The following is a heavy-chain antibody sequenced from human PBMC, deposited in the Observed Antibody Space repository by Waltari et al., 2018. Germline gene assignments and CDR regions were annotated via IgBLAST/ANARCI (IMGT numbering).Heavy chain of an antibody. CDR1: GFTVSDDY. V-gene: IGHV3-53*01. CDR2: ISNGGTT. D-gene: IGHD3-10*01. CDR3: ARAPGYNWFDP. Sequence: EVQMVESGGGLIQPGGSLRLSCDASGFTVSDDYQGWVRQAPGRGLEWVSVISNGGTTYYADSVKGRFTISRDNSKNTLYLEMNSLRAEDTAVYYCARAPGYNWFDPWGQGTLVIVSS. J-gene: IGHJ5*02.